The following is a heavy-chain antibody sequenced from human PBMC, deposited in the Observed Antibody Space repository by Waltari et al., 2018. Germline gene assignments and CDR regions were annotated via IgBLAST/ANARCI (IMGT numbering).Heavy chain of an antibody. CDR1: GFSFSRYG. CDR2: VSAVSSST. J-gene: IGHJ4*02. D-gene: IGHD1-1*01. Sequence: EVQLVESGGGLVQPGGSLRLSCVASGFSFSRYGMSWVRQAPGKGLEWVETVSAVSSSTNYADSVKGRFTISRDNTENTLFLQMNSLRAEDTAVYFCADWNHVDYWGQGTLVTVSS. V-gene: IGHV3-23*04. CDR3: ADWNHVDY.